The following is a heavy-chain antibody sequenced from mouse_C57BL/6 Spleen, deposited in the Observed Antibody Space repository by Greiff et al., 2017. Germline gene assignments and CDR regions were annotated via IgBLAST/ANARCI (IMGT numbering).Heavy chain of an antibody. V-gene: IGHV1-64*01. D-gene: IGHD2-4*01. J-gene: IGHJ3*01. Sequence: QVQLQQPGAELVKPGASVKLSCTASGYTFTSYWMHWVKQRPGQGLEWIGMINPNSGSTNYNEKFKSKATLTVDKSSSTAYMQLSSLTSEDSAVYYCARRGYYDYDGFADWGQGTLVTVSA. CDR3: ARRGYYDYDGFAD. CDR1: GYTFTSYW. CDR2: INPNSGST.